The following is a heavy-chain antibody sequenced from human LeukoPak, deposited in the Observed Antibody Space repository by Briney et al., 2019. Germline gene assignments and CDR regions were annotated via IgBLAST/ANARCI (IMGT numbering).Heavy chain of an antibody. CDR1: GFTFSNYA. Sequence: GGSLRLSCAASGFTFSNYAMSWVRQAPGKGLEWVSTISGSGGSTFYADSVKGRFTISRDNSRNTLYLQMNSLRAEDMAIYYCAKDDYSYYAMDVWGRGTTVTVSS. J-gene: IGHJ6*02. V-gene: IGHV3-23*01. CDR2: ISGSGGST. CDR3: AKDDYSYYAMDV.